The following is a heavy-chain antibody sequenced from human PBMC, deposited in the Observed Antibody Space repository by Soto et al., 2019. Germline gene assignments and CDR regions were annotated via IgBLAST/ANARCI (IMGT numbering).Heavy chain of an antibody. Sequence: QVQLVQSGAEVKKPGSSVKVSCKASGGTFSSYTISWVRQAPGQGLEWMGRIIPILGIANYAQKFQGRVTITADKSTSTAYMELSSLRSEDTAVYYCAGGYCSGGSCQRGGAFDSWGQGTMVTVSS. CDR2: IIPILGIA. V-gene: IGHV1-69*02. CDR3: AGGYCSGGSCQRGGAFDS. J-gene: IGHJ3*02. D-gene: IGHD2-15*01. CDR1: GGTFSSYT.